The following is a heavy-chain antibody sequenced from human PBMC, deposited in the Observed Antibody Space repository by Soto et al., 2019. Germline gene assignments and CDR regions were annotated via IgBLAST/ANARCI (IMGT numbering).Heavy chain of an antibody. D-gene: IGHD6-6*01. CDR2: IIPIFGTA. J-gene: IGHJ6*02. Sequence: SVKVSCKASGGTFSSYAISCVRQSPGQGLEWMGGIIPIFGTANYAQKFQGRVTITADESTSTAYMELSSLRSEDTAVYYCASIAARPDYYYGMDVWGQGTTVTVYS. CDR3: ASIAARPDYYYGMDV. CDR1: GGTFSSYA. V-gene: IGHV1-69*13.